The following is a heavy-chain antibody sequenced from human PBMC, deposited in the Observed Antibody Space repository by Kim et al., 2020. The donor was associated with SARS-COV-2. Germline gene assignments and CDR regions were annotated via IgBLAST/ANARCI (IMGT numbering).Heavy chain of an antibody. V-gene: IGHV3-43*01. D-gene: IGHD6-19*01. CDR1: GFTFDDYT. CDR3: AKDRSSGYQGYYYYGMDV. J-gene: IGHJ6*02. Sequence: GGSLRLSCAASGFTFDDYTMHWVRQAPGKGLEWVSLISWDGGSTYYADSVKGRFTISRDNSKNSLYLQMNSLRTEDTALYYCAKDRSSGYQGYYYYGMDVWGQGTTVTVSS. CDR2: ISWDGGST.